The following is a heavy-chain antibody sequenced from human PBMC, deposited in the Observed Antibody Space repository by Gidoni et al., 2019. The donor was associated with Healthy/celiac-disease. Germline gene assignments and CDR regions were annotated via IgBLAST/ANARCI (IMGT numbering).Heavy chain of an antibody. CDR3: AREVGGGYCSGGSCYPDDY. J-gene: IGHJ4*02. D-gene: IGHD2-15*01. Sequence: QVQLVQSGAEVKKPGASVKVSCKACGYTFTRYYMHWVRQAPGQGLEWMGIINPSGGSTSYAQKFQGRVTMTRDTSTSTVYMELSSLRSEDTAVYYCAREVGGGYCSGGSCYPDDYWGQGTLVTVSS. V-gene: IGHV1-46*01. CDR2: INPSGGST. CDR1: GYTFTRYY.